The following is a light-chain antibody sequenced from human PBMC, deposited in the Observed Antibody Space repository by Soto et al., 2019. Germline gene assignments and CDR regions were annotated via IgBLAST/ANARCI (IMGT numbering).Light chain of an antibody. J-gene: IGKJ3*01. Sequence: ELVMTQSPATLSVSPGERATLSCRASHTVSNYLTWYQQKPGQAPRLLIYEASNRATGIPARFSGSGSGTDFTLTISSLEPEDFAVYYCHQRSKWPLTFGPGTKVDIK. CDR2: EAS. CDR1: HTVSNY. V-gene: IGKV3-11*01. CDR3: HQRSKWPLT.